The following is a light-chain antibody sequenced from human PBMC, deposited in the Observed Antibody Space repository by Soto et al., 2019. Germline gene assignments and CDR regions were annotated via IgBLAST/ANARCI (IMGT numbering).Light chain of an antibody. J-gene: IGKJ1*01. Sequence: EIVLTQSPGTLSLSPGERATLSCRASQSVSSSYLAWYQQKPGQAPRLLIYGASSRATGIPDRFSGSGSGTDFTLTISRLELEDFAVYYCQQYGSSPLAFGQGTKVEIK. V-gene: IGKV3-20*01. CDR1: QSVSSSY. CDR2: GAS. CDR3: QQYGSSPLA.